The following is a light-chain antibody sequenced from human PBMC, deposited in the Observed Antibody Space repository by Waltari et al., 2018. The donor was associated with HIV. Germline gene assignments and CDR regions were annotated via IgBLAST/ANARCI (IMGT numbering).Light chain of an antibody. Sequence: QAALTQPPSASGTPGQRVTISCSGSRSNIGSNSVTCYQQLAGTAPSLLIFKNNQRPSGVPDRFSGSKSGTSASLAISGLQSEDEAYYYCAAWDDNLNGLFGGGTKLTVL. CDR3: AAWDDNLNGL. CDR2: KNN. J-gene: IGLJ2*01. V-gene: IGLV1-44*01. CDR1: RSNIGSNS.